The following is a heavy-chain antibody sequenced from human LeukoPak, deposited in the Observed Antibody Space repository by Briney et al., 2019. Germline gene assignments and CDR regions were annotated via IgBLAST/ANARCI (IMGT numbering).Heavy chain of an antibody. V-gene: IGHV3-48*01. J-gene: IGHJ4*02. CDR2: ISSGSSAK. CDR3: ARDLRFGDSGYY. D-gene: IGHD3-16*01. CDR1: GFTFSDYS. Sequence: PGGSLRLSCAASGFTFSDYSIKWVRQAPGKGLEWVSYISSGSSAKYYADSVEGRFTISRDNARNPLYLQMNNLRVEDTAVYYCARDLRFGDSGYYWGQGTLVTVSS.